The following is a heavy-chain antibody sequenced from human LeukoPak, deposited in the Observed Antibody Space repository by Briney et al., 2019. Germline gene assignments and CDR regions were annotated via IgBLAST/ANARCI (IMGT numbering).Heavy chain of an antibody. CDR3: ARGGYSYGYAGVSPHYMAF. CDR1: GFTFSSYN. J-gene: IGHJ6*03. CDR2: ISTSNNYI. D-gene: IGHD5-18*01. V-gene: IGHV3-21*04. Sequence: GGSLRLSCVVSGFTFSSYNMNWVRQAPGKGLEWVSSISTSNNYIYYADSVTGRFTISRDNAKNSLFLQMSSLRAEDTALYFCARGGYSYGYAGVSPHYMAFWGKGTTVTVSS.